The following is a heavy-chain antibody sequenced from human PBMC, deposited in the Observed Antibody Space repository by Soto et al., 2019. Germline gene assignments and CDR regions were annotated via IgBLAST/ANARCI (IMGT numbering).Heavy chain of an antibody. Sequence: PSETLSLTCTVSGGSINSSTYYWAWIRQPPGKGLEWIGSIYYSGSTYYNPSLKSRVTISVDTSKNQFSLKLSSVTAADTAVYYCATIAAAGGSWYLDLWGRGTLVTVSS. CDR2: IYYSGST. J-gene: IGHJ2*01. V-gene: IGHV4-39*01. D-gene: IGHD6-13*01. CDR3: ATIAAAGGSWYLDL. CDR1: GGSINSSTYY.